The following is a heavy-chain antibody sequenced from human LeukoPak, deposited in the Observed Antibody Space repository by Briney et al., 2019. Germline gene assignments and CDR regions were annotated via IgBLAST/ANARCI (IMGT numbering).Heavy chain of an antibody. V-gene: IGHV3-48*03. J-gene: IGHJ4*02. Sequence: QPGGSLRLSCAASGFSFSSYEMNWVRQAPGKGLEWVSYTNSRGNTIYYADSVKDRFTISRDNAKNSLYLQMNSLRAEDTALYYCARGTHIPMVRGPLDYWGQGTLVTVSS. D-gene: IGHD3-10*01. CDR2: TNSRGNTI. CDR1: GFSFSSYE. CDR3: ARGTHIPMVRGPLDY.